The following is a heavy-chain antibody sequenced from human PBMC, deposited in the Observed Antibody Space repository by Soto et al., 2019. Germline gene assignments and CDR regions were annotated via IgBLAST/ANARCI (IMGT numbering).Heavy chain of an antibody. D-gene: IGHD3-16*01. CDR2: ITGTSAFI. CDR3: ARDNLALQGAFDL. Sequence: GGSLRLSCAASGFIFSDFQLNCVRQAPGRGLEWLSSITGTSAFIHSADSIEGRFTISRDNTKNLLFLQIDSLRPEDTAIYYFARDNLALQGAFDLWGQGTLVTVSS. J-gene: IGHJ4*02. CDR1: GFIFSDFQ. V-gene: IGHV3-21*06.